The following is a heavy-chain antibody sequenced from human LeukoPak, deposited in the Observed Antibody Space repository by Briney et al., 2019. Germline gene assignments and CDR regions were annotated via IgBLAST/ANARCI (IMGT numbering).Heavy chain of an antibody. CDR3: AEDVGPRDGYNF. CDR1: GFTFSSYA. V-gene: IGHV3-23*01. Sequence: GGSLRLSCAASGFTFSSYAMSWVRQAPGTGLEGVSAISGSGGSTYYADSVKGRFTISRDNSKNTLYLQMNSLTAEDRALYSCAEDVGPRDGYNFWGQGTLVTVSS. J-gene: IGHJ4*02. CDR2: ISGSGGST. D-gene: IGHD5-24*01.